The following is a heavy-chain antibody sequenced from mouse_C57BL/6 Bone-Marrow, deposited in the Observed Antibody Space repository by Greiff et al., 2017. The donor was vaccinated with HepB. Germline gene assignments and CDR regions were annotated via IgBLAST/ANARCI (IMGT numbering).Heavy chain of an antibody. V-gene: IGHV1-69*01. CDR2: IDPSDSYT. D-gene: IGHD3-2*02. CDR1: GYTFTSYW. CDR3: ALRQLRRVDY. Sequence: QVQLQQPGAELVMPGASVKLSCKASGYTFTSYWMHWVKQRPGQGLEWIGEIDPSDSYTNYNQKFKGKSTLTVDKSSSTAYMQLSSLTSEDSAVYYCALRQLRRVDYWGQGTTLTVSS. J-gene: IGHJ2*01.